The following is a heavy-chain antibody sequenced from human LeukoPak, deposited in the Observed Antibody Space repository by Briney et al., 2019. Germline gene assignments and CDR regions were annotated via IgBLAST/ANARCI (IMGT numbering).Heavy chain of an antibody. V-gene: IGHV3-21*01. CDR1: GFTFSSYA. CDR2: ISSSSSYI. Sequence: GGSLRLSCAAAGFTFSSYAMSRVRQAPGKGLEWVSSISSSSSYIYYADSVRGRFTISRDNAKNSLYLQMNSLRADDTAVYYCARAKVVAATDDAFDIWGQGTMVTVSS. CDR3: ARAKVVAATDDAFDI. J-gene: IGHJ3*02. D-gene: IGHD2-15*01.